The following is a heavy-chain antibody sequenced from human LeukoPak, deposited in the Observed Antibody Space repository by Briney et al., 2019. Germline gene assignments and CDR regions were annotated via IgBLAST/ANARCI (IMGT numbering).Heavy chain of an antibody. CDR1: GFTFSSYW. CDR2: INPDGSDH. J-gene: IGHJ4*02. V-gene: IGHV3-7*05. CDR3: VRGRPY. Sequence: GGSLRLSCAVSGFTFSSYWINWVRQAPGKGPEWVASINPDGSDHYYVDSVKGRFTISRDNAKDSLYLQMSSLRVEDTAVYFCVRGRPYRGQGTLVTVSS.